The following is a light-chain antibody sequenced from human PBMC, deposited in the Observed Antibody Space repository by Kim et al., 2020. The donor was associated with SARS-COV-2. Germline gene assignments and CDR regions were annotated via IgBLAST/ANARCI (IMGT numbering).Light chain of an antibody. Sequence: EIVLTQSPGTLSLSPGERATLSCRASQSVSSNYLAWYQQKPGQAPRLLIYGASSRATGIPDRFSGRGSETDFTLTISRLEPGDFAVYYCQQYCTSPYTFGQGTKLEF. V-gene: IGKV3-20*01. CDR1: QSVSSNY. CDR3: QQYCTSPYT. CDR2: GAS. J-gene: IGKJ2*01.